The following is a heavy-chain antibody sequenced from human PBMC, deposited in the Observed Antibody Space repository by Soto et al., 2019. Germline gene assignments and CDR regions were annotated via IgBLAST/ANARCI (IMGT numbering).Heavy chain of an antibody. D-gene: IGHD3-10*01. CDR1: GGSISSGDYY. V-gene: IGHV4-30-4*01. CDR3: ARVPWKSPDYGSEIATDY. J-gene: IGHJ4*02. CDR2: IYYSGST. Sequence: SETLSLTCTVSGGSISSGDYYWSWIRQPPGKGLEWIGYIYYSGSTYYNPSLKSRVTISVDTSKNQFSLKLSPVTAADTAVYYCARVPWKSPDYGSEIATDYWGQGTMVTVSS.